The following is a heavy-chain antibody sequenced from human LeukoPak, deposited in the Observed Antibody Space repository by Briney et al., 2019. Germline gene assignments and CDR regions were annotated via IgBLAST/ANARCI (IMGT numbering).Heavy chain of an antibody. CDR1: GYTFTSYY. CDR3: AGDSGSYLPPWFDP. CDR2: INPSGGST. D-gene: IGHD1-26*01. J-gene: IGHJ5*02. V-gene: IGHV1-46*01. Sequence: ASVKASCKASGYTFTSYYMHWVRQAPGQGLEWMGIINPSGGSTSYAQKFQGRVTMTRDRSTSTVYMELSGLRSEDTAVYYCAGDSGSYLPPWFDPWGQGTLVTVSS.